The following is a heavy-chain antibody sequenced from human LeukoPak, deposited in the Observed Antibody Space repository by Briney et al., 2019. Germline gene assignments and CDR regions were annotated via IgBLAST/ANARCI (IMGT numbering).Heavy chain of an antibody. CDR1: GFRFDSYS. V-gene: IGHV3-48*02. D-gene: IGHD2-2*01. CDR3: ARASCYLRNCYYYGMDV. J-gene: IGHJ6*02. Sequence: GGSLRLSCAAFGFRFDSYSMNWVRQAPGKGLEWLSFISSGSRDIYYADSVKGRFTISRDSGKNSLYLHMNSLRDEDTAVYYCARASCYLRNCYYYGMDVWGQGTTVTVSS. CDR2: ISSGSRDI.